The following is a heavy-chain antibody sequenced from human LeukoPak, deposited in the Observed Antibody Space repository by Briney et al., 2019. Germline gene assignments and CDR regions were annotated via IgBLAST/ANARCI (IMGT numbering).Heavy chain of an antibody. CDR1: GFTFSSYS. CDR2: ISSSSSYI. D-gene: IGHD6-19*01. V-gene: IGHV3-21*01. CDR3: ARDPGRGLYFDY. Sequence: GGSLRLPCAASGFTFSSYSMNWVRQAPGKGLEWVSSISSSSSYIYYADSVKGRFTISRDNAKNSLYLQMNSLRAEDTAVYYCARDPGRGLYFDYWGQGTLVTVSS. J-gene: IGHJ4*02.